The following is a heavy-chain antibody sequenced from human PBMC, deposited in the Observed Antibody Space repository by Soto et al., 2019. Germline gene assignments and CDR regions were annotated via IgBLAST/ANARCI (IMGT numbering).Heavy chain of an antibody. Sequence: QVQLQQSGPRLVKPSETLSLTCTVSSGPDRSHNWGWIRQPPGRGLEWLGYVYYTGDTAYNPSLRRRVSISADTSTNDLSLTLSSVTAADTAVYYCVRQGIDYLHGLVDVWGQGTTVSVSS. V-gene: IGHV4-59*08. CDR2: VYYTGDT. J-gene: IGHJ6*02. CDR3: VRQGIDYLHGLVDV. D-gene: IGHD4-17*01. CDR1: SGPDRSHN.